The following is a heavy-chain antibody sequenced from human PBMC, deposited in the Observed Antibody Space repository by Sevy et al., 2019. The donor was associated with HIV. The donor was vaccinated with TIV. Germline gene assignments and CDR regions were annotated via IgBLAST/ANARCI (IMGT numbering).Heavy chain of an antibody. V-gene: IGHV3-66*01. D-gene: IGHD5-18*01. CDR1: GFPVSSNY. J-gene: IGHJ4*02. CDR3: ARGKSGYGYGLDY. CDR2: IYSDGST. Sequence: GGSLRLSCAASGFPVSSNYMSWVRQAPGKGLEWVSVIYSDGSTYHADSVKGRFTISRDNSKNTLYLQMNSMRVEDTAVYYCARGKSGYGYGLDYWGQGTLVTVSS.